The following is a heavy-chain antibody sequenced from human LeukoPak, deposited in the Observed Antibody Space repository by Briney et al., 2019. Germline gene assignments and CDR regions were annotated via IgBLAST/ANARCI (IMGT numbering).Heavy chain of an antibody. V-gene: IGHV4-4*07. CDR3: ARGSGSYYESGYYMDV. D-gene: IGHD3-10*01. CDR1: GGSISSYY. Sequence: PSETLSLTCTVSGGSISSYYWSWIRQPAGKGLEWIGRIYTSGSTNYNPSLKSRVAMSVDTSKNQFSLKLSSVTAADTAVYYCARGSGSYYESGYYMDVRGKGTTVTVSS. J-gene: IGHJ6*03. CDR2: IYTSGST.